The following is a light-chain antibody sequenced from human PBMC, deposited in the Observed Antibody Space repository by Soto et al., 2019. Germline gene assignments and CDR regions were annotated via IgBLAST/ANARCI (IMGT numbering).Light chain of an antibody. CDR2: DAS. V-gene: IGKV1-5*01. CDR3: KQCFWHWK. CDR1: QSISSW. Sequence: DIQMTHSPSTLSGSVVDRVTITFLASQSISSWLAWYQQTPGKAPKLLISDASTLESGVPSRFGGSGSGKEFTLSITSLQPDDFATYYCKQCFWHWKFGQGTKVDIK. J-gene: IGKJ1*01.